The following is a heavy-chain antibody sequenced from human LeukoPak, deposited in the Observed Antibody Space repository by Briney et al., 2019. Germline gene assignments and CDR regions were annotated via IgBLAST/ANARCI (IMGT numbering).Heavy chain of an antibody. V-gene: IGHV1-18*01. D-gene: IGHD3-22*01. CDR3: ARQLYYYDRSGLDV. CDR2: ISAYNGNT. J-gene: IGHJ6*02. Sequence: ASVKVSCKASGYTFTSYGISWVRQAPGQGLEWMGWISAYNGNTNYAQKLQGRVTMTTDTSTSTAYMELRSLRSDDTAVYYCARQLYYYDRSGLDVWGQGATVTVSS. CDR1: GYTFTSYG.